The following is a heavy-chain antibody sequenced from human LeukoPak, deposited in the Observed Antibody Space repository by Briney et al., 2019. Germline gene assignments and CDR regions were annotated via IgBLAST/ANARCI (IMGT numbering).Heavy chain of an antibody. Sequence: AGRSLRLSCAASGFTFSSYGMHWVRQAPGKGPEWVAVIWYDGSNKYYADSVKGRFTISRDNSKNTLYLQMNSLRAEDTAVYYCARDSSGYYPLEYFQHWGQGTLVTVSS. D-gene: IGHD3-22*01. CDR2: IWYDGSNK. CDR3: ARDSSGYYPLEYFQH. J-gene: IGHJ1*01. V-gene: IGHV3-33*01. CDR1: GFTFSSYG.